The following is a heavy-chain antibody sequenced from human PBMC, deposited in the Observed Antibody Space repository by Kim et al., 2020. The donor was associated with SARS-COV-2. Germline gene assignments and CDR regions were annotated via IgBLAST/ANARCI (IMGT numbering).Heavy chain of an antibody. V-gene: IGHV1-2*02. J-gene: IGHJ4*02. CDR2: K. CDR3: ARDPVGAFDY. Sequence: KNYAQKFQGRVTMNRGTSISTAYMELSRLRSDDTAVYYCARDPVGAFDYWGQGTLVTVSS. D-gene: IGHD1-26*01.